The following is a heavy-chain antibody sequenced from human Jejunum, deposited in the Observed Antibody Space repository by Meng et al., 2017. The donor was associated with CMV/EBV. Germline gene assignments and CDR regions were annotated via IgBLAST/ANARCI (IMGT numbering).Heavy chain of an antibody. CDR1: GFSFSTYS. CDR3: ARPGYSGSYWYYFDY. Sequence: SGFSFSTYSMNWVRQAPGKGLEWVSSISSSSSYISYADSVKGRFTISRDNAKNSLYLQMNSLRAEDTAVYYCARPGYSGSYWYYFDYWGQGTLVTVSS. D-gene: IGHD1-26*01. J-gene: IGHJ4*02. V-gene: IGHV3-21*01. CDR2: ISSSSSYI.